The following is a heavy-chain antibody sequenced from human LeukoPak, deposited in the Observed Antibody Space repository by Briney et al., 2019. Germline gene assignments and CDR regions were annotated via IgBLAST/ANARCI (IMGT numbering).Heavy chain of an antibody. CDR2: IYSGGST. Sequence: TGGSLRLSCAASGFTVSSNYMSWVRQAPGKGLEWVSVIYSGGSTYYADSMKGRFTISRDNSKNTLYLQMNSLRAEDTAVYYCARGNSTVWYFDYWGQGTLVTVSS. D-gene: IGHD4-17*01. CDR3: ARGNSTVWYFDY. CDR1: GFTVSSNY. J-gene: IGHJ4*02. V-gene: IGHV3-66*01.